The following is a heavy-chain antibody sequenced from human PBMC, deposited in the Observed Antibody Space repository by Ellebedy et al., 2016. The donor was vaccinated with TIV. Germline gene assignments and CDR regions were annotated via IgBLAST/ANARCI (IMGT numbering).Heavy chain of an antibody. D-gene: IGHD3-10*01. CDR2: ISDEGSTK. V-gene: IGHV3-30-3*01. Sequence: GESLKISCAASGFTFSTYSMHWVRQAPGKGLEWVAVISDEGSTKYYADSVKGRFTISRDNSKNTVYLQMNFLRAEDTAVYYCARDSSGSLWDYWGQGTLVTVSS. J-gene: IGHJ4*02. CDR1: GFTFSTYS. CDR3: ARDSSGSLWDY.